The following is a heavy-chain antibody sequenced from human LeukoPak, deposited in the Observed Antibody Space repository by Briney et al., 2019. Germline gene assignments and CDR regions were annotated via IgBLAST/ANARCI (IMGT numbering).Heavy chain of an antibody. Sequence: SETLSLTCTVSGGSISSYYWSWIRHPPGKGLEWIGYIYYSGSTNYNPSLKSRVTISVDTSKNQFSLKLSSVTAADTAVYYCARHLDCRGGSCYPGSDYFDYWGQGTLVTVSS. CDR1: GGSISSYY. CDR2: IYYSGST. CDR3: ARHLDCRGGSCYPGSDYFDY. J-gene: IGHJ4*02. V-gene: IGHV4-59*08. D-gene: IGHD2-15*01.